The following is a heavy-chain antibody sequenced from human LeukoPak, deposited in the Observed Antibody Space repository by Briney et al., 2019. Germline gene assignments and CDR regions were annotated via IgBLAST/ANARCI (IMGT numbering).Heavy chain of an antibody. CDR3: ARYRDYYDSSGFDY. D-gene: IGHD3-22*01. V-gene: IGHV1-2*02. J-gene: IGHJ4*02. Sequence: ASVKVSCKASGYTFTGYYMHWVRQAPGQGLEWMGWISPNSGGTNYAQKFQGRVNMTRDTSISTAYMELSRLRSDDTAVYYCARYRDYYDSSGFDYWGQGTLVTVSS. CDR1: GYTFTGYY. CDR2: ISPNSGGT.